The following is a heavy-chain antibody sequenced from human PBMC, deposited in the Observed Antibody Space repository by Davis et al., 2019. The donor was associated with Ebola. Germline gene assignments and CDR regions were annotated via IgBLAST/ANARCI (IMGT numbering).Heavy chain of an antibody. CDR2: IYSGGST. CDR1: GFTVSSNY. CDR3: ARGLSGWSFRRTGYYYYGMDV. D-gene: IGHD6-19*01. Sequence: GESLKISCAASGFTVSSNYMSWVRQAPGKGLEWVSVIYSGGSTYYADSVKGRFTISRDNSKNTLYLQMNSLRAEDTAVYYCARGLSGWSFRRTGYYYYGMDVWGQGTTVTVSS. V-gene: IGHV3-53*01. J-gene: IGHJ6*02.